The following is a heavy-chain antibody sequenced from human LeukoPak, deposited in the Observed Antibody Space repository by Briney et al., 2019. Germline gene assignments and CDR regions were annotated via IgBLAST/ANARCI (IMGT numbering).Heavy chain of an antibody. Sequence: GASVKVSCKASGYTFTVYYMHWVRQAPGQGLEWMGRVNPNNGVPNYAQKFQGRVTMTRDTAISTFYMELSSLRSDDTAVYFCAREVGYSSSYYGRFDPWGQGTLVIVSS. CDR1: GYTFTVYY. V-gene: IGHV1-2*06. CDR2: VNPNNGVP. D-gene: IGHD2-2*01. J-gene: IGHJ5*02. CDR3: AREVGYSSSYYGRFDP.